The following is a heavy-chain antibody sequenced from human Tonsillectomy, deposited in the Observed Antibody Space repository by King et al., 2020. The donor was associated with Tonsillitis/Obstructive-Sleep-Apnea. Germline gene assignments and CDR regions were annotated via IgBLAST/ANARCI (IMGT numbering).Heavy chain of an antibody. Sequence: VQLVESGGGVVQPGRSLRLSCAASGFTFSTYGMHWVRQAPGKGLEWVAVISYDGSKKCYADSVKGRITISRDNSKNTLYLQMNSLRAEDTAVYYCAKSFWIEYYYHGMDVWGQGTTVTVSS. CDR1: GFTFSTYG. J-gene: IGHJ6*02. CDR3: AKSFWIEYYYHGMDV. D-gene: IGHD3-3*01. CDR2: ISYDGSKK. V-gene: IGHV3-30*18.